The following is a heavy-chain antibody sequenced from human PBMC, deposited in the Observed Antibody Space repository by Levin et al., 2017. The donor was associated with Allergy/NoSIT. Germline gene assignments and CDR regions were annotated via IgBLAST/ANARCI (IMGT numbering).Heavy chain of an antibody. CDR2: IYYSGST. CDR3: ARYYDSFEYFDY. CDR1: GGSISSYY. J-gene: IGHJ4*02. Sequence: NPSETLSLTCTVSGGSISSYYWSWIRQPPGKGLEWIGYIYYSGSTNYNPSLKSRVTISVDTSKNQFSLKLSSVTAADTAVYYCARYYDSFEYFDYWGQGTLVTVSS. D-gene: IGHD3-3*01. V-gene: IGHV4-59*01.